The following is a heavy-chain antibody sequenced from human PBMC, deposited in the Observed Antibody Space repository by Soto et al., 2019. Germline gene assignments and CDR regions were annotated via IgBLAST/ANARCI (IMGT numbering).Heavy chain of an antibody. V-gene: IGHV4-30-2*01. CDR1: GGSISSGDYY. Sequence: PSETLSLTCTVSGGSISSGDYYWSWVRQPPGKGLEWIGYIYHSGSTYYNPSLKSRVTISVDRSKNQFFLRLSSVTAADTAVYYCARLITMVRGVSIYWFDPWGQGTLVTVSS. D-gene: IGHD3-10*01. J-gene: IGHJ5*02. CDR3: ARLITMVRGVSIYWFDP. CDR2: IYHSGST.